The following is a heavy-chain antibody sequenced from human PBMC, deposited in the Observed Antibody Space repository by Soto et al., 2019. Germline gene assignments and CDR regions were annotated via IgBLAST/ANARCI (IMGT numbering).Heavy chain of an antibody. Sequence: SETLSLTCTVSSGSITSYYWSWIRQPAGKGLEWIGRIYTSGSTNYNPSLKSRVTMSVATSKNQFSLKLSSVTAADTAVYYCALEHVAGSGGGFDYWGQGTLVT. CDR1: SGSITSYY. D-gene: IGHD6-19*01. V-gene: IGHV4-4*07. J-gene: IGHJ4*02. CDR3: ALEHVAGSGGGFDY. CDR2: IYTSGST.